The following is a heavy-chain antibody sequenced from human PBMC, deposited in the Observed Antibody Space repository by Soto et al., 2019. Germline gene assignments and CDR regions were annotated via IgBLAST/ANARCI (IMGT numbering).Heavy chain of an antibody. V-gene: IGHV4-31*03. D-gene: IGHD2-8*01. CDR1: GGSVSSGGYY. CDR3: ARRALPQCINGVCYKDEFWDY. Sequence: SETLSLTCTVSGGSVSSGGYYWSWIRQHPGTGLEWIGYIYYSGTTYFNPSLKSRASISLDTSKNEFSLKLTSVTAADTAVYYCARRALPQCINGVCYKDEFWDYWGQGALVTVSS. J-gene: IGHJ4*02. CDR2: IYYSGTT.